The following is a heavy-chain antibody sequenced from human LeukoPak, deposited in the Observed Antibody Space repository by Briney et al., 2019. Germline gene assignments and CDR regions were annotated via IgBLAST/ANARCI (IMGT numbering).Heavy chain of an antibody. Sequence: SETLSLTCTVSGDSITSYYWSWIRQPAGKGLEWIGRIYTTGSTNYNPSLKSRVTMSVDTSKNQFSLKLNSVTAADTAVYYCARTLSGHFDYWGQGTLVTVSS. CDR2: IYTTGST. V-gene: IGHV4-4*07. CDR1: GDSITSYY. J-gene: IGHJ4*02. CDR3: ARTLSGHFDY.